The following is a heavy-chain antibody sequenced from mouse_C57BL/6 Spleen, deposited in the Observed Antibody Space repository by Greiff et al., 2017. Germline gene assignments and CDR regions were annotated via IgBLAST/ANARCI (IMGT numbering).Heavy chain of an antibody. J-gene: IGHJ1*03. CDR3: ARDGGGSSYWYFDV. V-gene: IGHV1-81*01. CDR1: GYTFTSYG. D-gene: IGHD1-1*01. CDR2: IYPRSGNT. Sequence: QVQLKQSGAELARPGASVKLSCKASGYTFTSYGISWVKQRTGQGLEWIGEIYPRSGNTYYNEKFKGKATLTADKSSSTAYMELRSLTSEDSAVYFCARDGGGSSYWYFDVWGTGTTVTVSS.